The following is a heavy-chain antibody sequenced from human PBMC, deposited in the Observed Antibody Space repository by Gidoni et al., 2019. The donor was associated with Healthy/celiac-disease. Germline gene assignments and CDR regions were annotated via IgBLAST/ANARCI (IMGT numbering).Heavy chain of an antibody. CDR3: AKDIESGGY. D-gene: IGHD3-10*01. V-gene: IGHV3-9*01. CDR2: ISWNSCSI. CDR1: GFTFDDYA. J-gene: IGHJ4*02. Sequence: EVQLVESGGGLVQPGRYLRLSCAASGFTFDDYAMHWVRQAPGKGLEWFSGISWNSCSIGYADSVKGRFTISRDNAKYSLYLQMNSLRAEDTALYYCAKDIESGGYWGQGTLVTVSS.